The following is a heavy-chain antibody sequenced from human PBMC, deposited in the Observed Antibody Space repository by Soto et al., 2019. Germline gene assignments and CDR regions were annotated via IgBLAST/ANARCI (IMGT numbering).Heavy chain of an antibody. CDR3: ARPWKLWYFDY. J-gene: IGHJ4*02. D-gene: IGHD1-1*01. V-gene: IGHV5-51*01. Sequence: LGAALKSSCEGSGYSLTSYWIGWVRQRPGKGLEWMGIIYPGDSDTRYSPSFQGQVTISADKSISTAYLQWSSLKASDTAMYYCARPWKLWYFDYRGQGTLVTVSS. CDR2: IYPGDSDT. CDR1: GYSLTSYW.